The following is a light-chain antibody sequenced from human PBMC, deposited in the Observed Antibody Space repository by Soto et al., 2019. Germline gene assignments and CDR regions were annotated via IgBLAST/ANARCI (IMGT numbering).Light chain of an antibody. CDR3: SSWDYNLDAQV. V-gene: IGLV1-44*01. CDR1: SSNIGSNT. Sequence: QSALTQPPSASGTPGQRVTIYCSGSSSNIGSNTVNWYQQLPGTAPKLLIYTNDQRPSGVPDRFSGSKSGTSASLAISGLQFEDEADYHCSSWDYNLDAQVFGAGTKVTVL. CDR2: TND. J-gene: IGLJ1*01.